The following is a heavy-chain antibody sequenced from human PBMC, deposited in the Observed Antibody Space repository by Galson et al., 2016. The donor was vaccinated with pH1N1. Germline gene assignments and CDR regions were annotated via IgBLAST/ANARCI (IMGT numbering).Heavy chain of an antibody. Sequence: SLRLSCAASGFTFSNHAMHWVRHVPGKGLDWVALIWYDGSNQYYTDSVKGRFTISRDNSNNTLYLQMKSLRVEDTAVYYCGRESWRFGGDFDYWGQGTLVAVSS. J-gene: IGHJ4*02. V-gene: IGHV3-33*01. CDR2: IWYDGSNQ. D-gene: IGHD2-15*01. CDR1: GFTFSNHA. CDR3: GRESWRFGGDFDY.